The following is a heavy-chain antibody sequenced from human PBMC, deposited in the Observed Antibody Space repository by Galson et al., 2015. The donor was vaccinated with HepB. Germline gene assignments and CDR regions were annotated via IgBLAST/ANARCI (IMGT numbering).Heavy chain of an antibody. CDR3: ARVPVDYDILTGYYSDY. Sequence: SVKVSCKVSGYTLTELSMHWVRQAPGKGLEWMGGFDPEDGETIYAQKFQGRVTITADESTSTAYMELSSLRSEDTAVYYCARVPVDYDILTGYYSDYWGQGTLVTVSS. CDR1: GYTLTELS. CDR2: FDPEDGET. J-gene: IGHJ4*02. D-gene: IGHD3-9*01. V-gene: IGHV1-24*01.